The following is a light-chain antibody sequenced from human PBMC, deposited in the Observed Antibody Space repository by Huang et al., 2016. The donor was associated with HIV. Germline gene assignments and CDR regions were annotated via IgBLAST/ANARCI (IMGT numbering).Light chain of an antibody. CDR2: AAA. CDR1: QGIRKD. CDR3: LQDFDYPWT. Sequence: AIQMTQSPSSLSASVGDRVTITCRASQGIRKDLGWYQQKPGKAPKLLIYAAASLQSGVPSRFSGSGAATDFTLTISSLQPGDFATYYCLQDFDYPWTFGQGTKVEIK. J-gene: IGKJ1*01. V-gene: IGKV1-6*01.